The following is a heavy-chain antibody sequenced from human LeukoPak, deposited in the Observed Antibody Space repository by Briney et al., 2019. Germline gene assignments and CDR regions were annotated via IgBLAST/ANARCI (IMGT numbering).Heavy chain of an antibody. CDR1: GFTVSSNY. D-gene: IGHD5-24*01. V-gene: IGHV3-53*04. Sequence: PGGSLRLSCATSGFTVSSNYMSWVRQAPGKGLEWVSVIYSGGSTYYADSVKGRFTISRHNSKNTLYLQMNSLRAEDTAVYYCARDHPRDVYNLSGYFDYWGQGTLVTVSS. CDR2: IYSGGST. J-gene: IGHJ4*02. CDR3: ARDHPRDVYNLSGYFDY.